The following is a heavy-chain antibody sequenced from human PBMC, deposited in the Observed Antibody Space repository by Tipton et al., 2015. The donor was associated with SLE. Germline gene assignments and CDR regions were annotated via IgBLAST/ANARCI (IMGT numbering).Heavy chain of an antibody. CDR2: IWYDGSNK. CDR3: AKGHYYGSGSYLFDY. J-gene: IGHJ4*02. D-gene: IGHD3-10*01. CDR1: GFTFSSYG. Sequence: RSLRLSCAASGFTFSSYGMHWVRQAPGKGLEWVAVIWYDGSNKYYADSVKGRFTISRDNSKNTLYLQMNSLRAEDTALYYCAKGHYYGSGSYLFDYWGQGTLVTVSS. V-gene: IGHV3-33*06.